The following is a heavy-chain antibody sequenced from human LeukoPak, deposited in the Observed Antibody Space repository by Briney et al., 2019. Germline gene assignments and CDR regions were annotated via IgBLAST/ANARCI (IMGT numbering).Heavy chain of an antibody. J-gene: IGHJ4*02. CDR2: ISGSGGGT. Sequence: GGPLRLSCAASGFTFSSNAMSWFRQAPGKELEWVSAISGSGGGTYYADSVKGRFTISRDNSKNTLYLQMNSLRAEDTAVYYCAKDLTLVRGVIDYWGQGTLVTVSS. CDR3: AKDLTLVRGVIDY. D-gene: IGHD3-10*01. CDR1: GFTFSSNA. V-gene: IGHV3-23*01.